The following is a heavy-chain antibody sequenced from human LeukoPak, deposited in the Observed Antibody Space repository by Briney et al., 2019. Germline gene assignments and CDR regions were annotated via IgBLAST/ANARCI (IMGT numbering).Heavy chain of an antibody. CDR2: INQDGSEK. D-gene: IGHD2-2*01. CDR3: ARDQPDCSSTSCYHYYMDV. J-gene: IGHJ6*03. V-gene: IGHV3-7*01. CDR1: GFTFSDYW. Sequence: GGSLRLSCAASGFTFSDYWMSWVRQAPGKGLEWVANINQDGSEKNYVDSVKGRFIISRDNARNSLSLRMNSLRAEDTAVYYCARDQPDCSSTSCYHYYMDVWGKGTTVTISS.